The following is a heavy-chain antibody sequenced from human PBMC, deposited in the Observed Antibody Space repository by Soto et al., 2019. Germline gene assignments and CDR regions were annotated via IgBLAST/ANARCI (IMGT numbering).Heavy chain of an antibody. CDR2: IYYSGST. J-gene: IGHJ4*02. Sequence: QVQLQESGPGLVKPSETLSLTCTVSGGSVSSGSYYWSWIRQSPGKGLEWIGYIYYSGSTNYNPSLKSRVTISVDTSKNQFSLKLSSVTAADTAVYYCARELRYSSGWYPGYWGQGTLVTVSS. D-gene: IGHD6-19*01. CDR1: GGSVSSGSYY. V-gene: IGHV4-61*01. CDR3: ARELRYSSGWYPGY.